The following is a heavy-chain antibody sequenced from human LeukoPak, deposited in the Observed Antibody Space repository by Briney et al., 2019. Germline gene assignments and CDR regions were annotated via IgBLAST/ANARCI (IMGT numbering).Heavy chain of an antibody. CDR2: IYYSGST. CDR1: GGSLSSYY. Sequence: SETLSLTCTVSGGSLSSYYWSWIRQPPGKGLEWSGYIYYSGSTNYNPSLKSRVTISVDTSKNQFSLKLSSVTAADTAVYYCASHDYGDPIDAFDIWGQGTMVTVSS. J-gene: IGHJ3*02. CDR3: ASHDYGDPIDAFDI. D-gene: IGHD4-17*01. V-gene: IGHV4-59*01.